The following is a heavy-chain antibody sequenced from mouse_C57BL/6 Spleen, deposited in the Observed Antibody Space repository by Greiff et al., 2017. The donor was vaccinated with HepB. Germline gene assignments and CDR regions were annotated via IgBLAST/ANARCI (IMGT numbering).Heavy chain of an antibody. CDR3: ARTARIKY. V-gene: IGHV3-2*02. CDR1: GYSITSGYG. J-gene: IGHJ2*01. D-gene: IGHD1-2*01. CDR2: ISYSGST. Sequence: ESGPGLVKPSQSLSLTCTVTGYSITSGYGWNWIRQFPGNKLEWMGYISYSGSTNYNPSLKSRISITRDTSKNQFFLQVNSVTTEDTATYYCARTARIKYWGQGTTRTVSS.